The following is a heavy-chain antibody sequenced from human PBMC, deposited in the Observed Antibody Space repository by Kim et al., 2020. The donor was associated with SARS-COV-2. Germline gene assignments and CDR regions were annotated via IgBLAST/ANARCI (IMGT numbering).Heavy chain of an antibody. CDR1: GGSISSGGYY. V-gene: IGHV4-31*03. CDR3: ARDQRGPDNYYGMDV. J-gene: IGHJ6*02. CDR2: IYYSGNT. D-gene: IGHD5-12*01. Sequence: SETLSLTCTVSGGSISSGGYYWSWIRQHPGKGLEWIGYIYYSGNTYYNPSLKSRVTISVDTSKNQFSLKLSSVTAADTAVYYCARDQRGPDNYYGMDVWGQGTTVTVSS.